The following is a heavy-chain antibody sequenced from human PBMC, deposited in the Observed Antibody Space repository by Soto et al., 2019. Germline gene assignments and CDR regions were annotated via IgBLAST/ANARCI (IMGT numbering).Heavy chain of an antibody. J-gene: IGHJ4*02. CDR2: IYYSGST. V-gene: IGHV4-31*03. Sequence: SETLSLTCTVSGGSISSGGYYWSWIRQHPGKGLEWIGYIYYSGSTYYNPSLKSRVTISVDTSKNQFSLKLSSVTAADTAVYYCARPVGPSKERYYFDYWGQGTLVTVSS. D-gene: IGHD1-26*01. CDR1: GGSISSGGYY. CDR3: ARPVGPSKERYYFDY.